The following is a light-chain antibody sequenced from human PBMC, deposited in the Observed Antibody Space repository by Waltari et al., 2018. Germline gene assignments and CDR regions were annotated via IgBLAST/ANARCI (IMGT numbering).Light chain of an antibody. V-gene: IGKV1-39*01. CDR3: QQSYSSPYT. CDR1: QSITTF. J-gene: IGKJ2*01. Sequence: DIQMTQSPSSQSASVGVRVTITCRASQSITTFLNWYQQKPGKAPKLLIYGASSLQSGVPSRFSGSGSGTDFTLTISSLQVEDFATYYCQQSYSSPYTFGQGTNLEIK. CDR2: GAS.